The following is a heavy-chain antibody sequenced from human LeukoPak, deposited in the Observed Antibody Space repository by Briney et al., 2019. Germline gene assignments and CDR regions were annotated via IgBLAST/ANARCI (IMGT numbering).Heavy chain of an antibody. CDR3: AKMSSSSNWFDP. D-gene: IGHD6-6*01. CDR1: GGSNRSYY. J-gene: IGHJ5*02. V-gene: IGHV4-30-2*01. Sequence: SETLSLTCAVSGGSNRSYYWSLIRQPPGKGLEFIGYIYHSGNTYYIPSLKSRVTISVDRSKNQLSLKLTSVTAADTAVYFCAKMSSSSNWFDPWGQGTLVTVSS. CDR2: IYHSGNT.